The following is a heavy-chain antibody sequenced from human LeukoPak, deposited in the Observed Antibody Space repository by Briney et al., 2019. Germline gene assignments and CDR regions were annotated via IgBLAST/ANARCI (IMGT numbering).Heavy chain of an antibody. D-gene: IGHD4-11*01. J-gene: IGHJ6*03. CDR3: TRVEETATTAAIIRKYSYYYYYMDV. CDR1: GFPFSTYR. Sequence: GGSLRLSCAASGFPFSTYRMSWVRQARGEGLEWVANVKQYGSEKHYVDSVKGRFTISRDNAKNSLYLQRSSLRAEDTAVYYCTRVEETATTAAIIRKYSYYYYYMDVWGEGTTVTVSS. V-gene: IGHV3-7*01. CDR2: VKQYGSEK.